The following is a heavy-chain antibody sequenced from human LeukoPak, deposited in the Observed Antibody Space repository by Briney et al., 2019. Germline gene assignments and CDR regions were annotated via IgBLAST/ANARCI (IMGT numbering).Heavy chain of an antibody. CDR1: GFTFASYA. D-gene: IGHD3-22*01. CDR3: AKHYYDSSGYYYYYMDV. J-gene: IGHJ6*03. Sequence: GGSLRLSCAASGFTFASYAMSWVRQAPGKGLEWVSTISGSGGTTFYVDSLKGRFTISRDNSKNTLYLQMNSLRAEDTAVYYCAKHYYDSSGYYYYYMDVWGKGTTVTVSS. V-gene: IGHV3-23*01. CDR2: ISGSGGTT.